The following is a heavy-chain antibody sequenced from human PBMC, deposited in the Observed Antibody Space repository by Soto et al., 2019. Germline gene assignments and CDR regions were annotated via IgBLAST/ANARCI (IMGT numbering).Heavy chain of an antibody. CDR3: ARGYACGGDCRHPYWFDS. J-gene: IGHJ5*02. D-gene: IGHD2-21*02. CDR1: GGSISSYY. Sequence: SETLSLTCTVSGGSISSYYWSCIRQPPWKGLEWIVYIYYSGSTNYKPSLKSRVTISVDTSKNQFYLKLRSVTAADTAVYYCARGYACGGDCRHPYWFDSWGKGTMVTVSS. CDR2: IYYSGST. V-gene: IGHV4-59*01.